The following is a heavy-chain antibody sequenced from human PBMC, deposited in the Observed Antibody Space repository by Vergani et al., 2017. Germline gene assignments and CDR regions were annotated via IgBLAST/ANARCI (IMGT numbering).Heavy chain of an antibody. J-gene: IGHJ6*02. CDR3: ARGYYYDSSGFAV. CDR1: GGSISSYY. D-gene: IGHD3-22*01. V-gene: IGHV4-59*12. Sequence: QVQLQESGPGLVKPSETLSLTCTVSGGSISSYYWSWIRQPPGKGLEWIGYIYHSGSTYYNPSLKSRVTISVDRSKNQFSLKLSSVTAADTAVYYGARGYYYDSSGFAVWGQGTTVTVSS. CDR2: IYHSGST.